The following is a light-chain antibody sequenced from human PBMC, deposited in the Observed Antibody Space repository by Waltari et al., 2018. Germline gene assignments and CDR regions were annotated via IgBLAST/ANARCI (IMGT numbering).Light chain of an antibody. CDR1: NSDVGGSKY. Sequence: QSALTQPRSVSGSPGQSVTIPCTGTNSDVGGSKYVSWYQLHPGKAPKLMIYDVTKRPSGVSDRFSGSKSGNTASLTISGLQTDDEADYYCCSYAGFSWVFGGGTELTVL. V-gene: IGLV2-11*01. J-gene: IGLJ3*02. CDR3: CSYAGFSWV. CDR2: DVT.